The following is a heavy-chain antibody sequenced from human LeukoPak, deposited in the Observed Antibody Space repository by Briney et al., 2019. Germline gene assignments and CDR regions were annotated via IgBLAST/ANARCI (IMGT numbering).Heavy chain of an antibody. J-gene: IGHJ2*01. V-gene: IGHV4-38-2*02. CDR2: IYHSGST. CDR3: ARATNSYHWYFDL. Sequence: SETLSLTCTVSGYSISSGYYWGWIRQPPGKGLEWIGRIYHSGSTYYNPSLKSRVTISVDTSKNQFSLKLSSVTAADTAVYYCARATNSYHWYFDLWGRGTLVTVPS. CDR1: GYSISSGYY. D-gene: IGHD2-21*01.